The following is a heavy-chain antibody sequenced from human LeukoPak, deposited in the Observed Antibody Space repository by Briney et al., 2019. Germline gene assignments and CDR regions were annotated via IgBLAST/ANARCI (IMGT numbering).Heavy chain of an antibody. CDR2: INHSGST. CDR1: GGSFSGYY. V-gene: IGHV4-34*01. D-gene: IGHD6-6*01. Sequence: PSETLSLTCAVYGGSFSGYYWSWIRQPPGKGLEWIGEINHSGSTNYNPSLKSRVTISVDTSKNQFSLKLSSVTAADTAVYYCARGLGSSDHWDYYYYMDVWGKGTTVTVSS. CDR3: ARGLGSSDHWDYYYYMDV. J-gene: IGHJ6*03.